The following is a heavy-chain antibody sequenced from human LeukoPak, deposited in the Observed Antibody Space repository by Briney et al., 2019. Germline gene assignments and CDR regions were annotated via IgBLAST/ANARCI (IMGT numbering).Heavy chain of an antibody. J-gene: IGHJ5*02. CDR1: GGTFSSYA. CDR2: ISAYNGNT. Sequence: ASVKVSCKASGGTFSSYAISWVRQAPGQGLEWMGWISAYNGNTNYAQKLQGRVTMTTDTSTSTAYMELRSLRSDDTAVYYCARDPYSVVADTSYNWFDPWGQGTLVTVSS. D-gene: IGHD2-2*01. V-gene: IGHV1-18*01. CDR3: ARDPYSVVADTSYNWFDP.